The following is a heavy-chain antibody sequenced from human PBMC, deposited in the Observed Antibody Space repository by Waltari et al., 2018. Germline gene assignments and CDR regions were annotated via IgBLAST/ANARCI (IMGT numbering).Heavy chain of an antibody. CDR3: ARTIENSSSWYESKAEYFQH. CDR1: GGTFSSYA. V-gene: IGHV1-69*08. Sequence: QVQLVQSGAEVKKPGSSVKVYCKASGGTFSSYAISWVRQAHGQGLEWMGRIIPIFGTANYAQKFQGRVTITADKSTSTAYMELSSLRSEDTAVYYCARTIENSSSWYESKAEYFQHWGQGTLVTVSS. D-gene: IGHD6-13*01. J-gene: IGHJ1*01. CDR2: IIPIFGTA.